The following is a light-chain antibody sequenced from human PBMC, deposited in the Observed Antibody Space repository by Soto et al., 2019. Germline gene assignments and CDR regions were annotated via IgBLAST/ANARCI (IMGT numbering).Light chain of an antibody. J-gene: IGKJ5*01. CDR2: TAS. V-gene: IGKV1-9*01. CDR3: QQFNSYPIT. Sequence: DIQLTQSPSFLSASVGVRVTITCRASQDITNSLAWYHQKPGKTPKFLISTASTLQSGVPSRFSGTGSGTEFTLTISGLQPEDFATYYCQQFNSYPITFGQGTRLEI. CDR1: QDITNS.